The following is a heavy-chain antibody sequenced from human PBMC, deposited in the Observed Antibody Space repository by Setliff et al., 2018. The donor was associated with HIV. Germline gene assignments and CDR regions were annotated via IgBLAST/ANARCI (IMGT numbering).Heavy chain of an antibody. CDR3: ARDRASSGYYARFDH. CDR1: GFTVSSNY. D-gene: IGHD3-22*01. J-gene: IGHJ4*02. CDR2: ISYDSRFI. V-gene: IGHV3-21*01. Sequence: GESLKISCAASGFTVSSNYMNWVRQAPGKGLEWVSSISYDSRFIYHADSMKGRFTISRDNAKKLVYLQMNSLRAEGTAIYYCARDRASSGYYARFDHWGQGTLVTVSS.